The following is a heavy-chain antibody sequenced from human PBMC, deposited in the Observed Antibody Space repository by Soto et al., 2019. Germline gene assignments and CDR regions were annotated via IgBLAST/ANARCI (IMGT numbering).Heavy chain of an antibody. CDR2: IYYSGST. D-gene: IGHD2-8*01. Sequence: SETLSLTCTVSGGSISSGGYYWSWIRQHPGKGLEWIGYIYYSGSTYYNPSLKSRVTISVDTSKNQFSLKLSSVTAADTALYYCARDGKGAAYTNGPYYFDHWGQGALVTVSS. J-gene: IGHJ4*02. CDR1: GGSISSGGYY. CDR3: ARDGKGAAYTNGPYYFDH. V-gene: IGHV4-31*03.